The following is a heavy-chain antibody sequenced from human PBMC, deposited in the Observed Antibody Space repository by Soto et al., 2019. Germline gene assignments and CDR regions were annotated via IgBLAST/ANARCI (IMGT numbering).Heavy chain of an antibody. CDR3: ARGYRQSGYSSSWVFDY. Sequence: QVQLQESGPGLVKPSQTMSFICTVSGGSIKSGGYYWNWIRQHPGKGLEWIGYIFYSGSTYYNPCLRSRVTISADTSENQFSLNLSSVTAADTAVYFCARGYRQSGYSSSWVFDYWGQGTLVNVSS. CDR1: GGSIKSGGYY. V-gene: IGHV4-31*03. D-gene: IGHD6-13*01. CDR2: IFYSGST. J-gene: IGHJ4*02.